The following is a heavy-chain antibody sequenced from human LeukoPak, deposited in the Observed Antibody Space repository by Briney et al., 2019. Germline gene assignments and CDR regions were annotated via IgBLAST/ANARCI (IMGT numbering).Heavy chain of an antibody. Sequence: EASVKVSCKASGYTFTAYYMHWVRQAPGQGLEWVGWINPNTGATNYAQKFQGRVTMTRDTSINTAYLDLSSLTSGDTALYYCARDDNFQFDSWGQGTLVTVSS. V-gene: IGHV1-2*02. CDR2: INPNTGAT. CDR3: ARDDNFQFDS. J-gene: IGHJ4*02. CDR1: GYTFTAYY. D-gene: IGHD1-1*01.